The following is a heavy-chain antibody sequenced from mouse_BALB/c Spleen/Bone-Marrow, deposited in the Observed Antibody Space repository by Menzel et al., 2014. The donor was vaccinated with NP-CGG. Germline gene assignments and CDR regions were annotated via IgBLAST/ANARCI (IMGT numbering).Heavy chain of an antibody. CDR2: IDPENGDT. D-gene: IGHD2-1*01. Sequence: VQLQQSGAELVRSGASVKLSCTASGFNIKDYYIHWVKQRPERGLEWIGWIDPENGDTEYAPKFQGKATMTADTSSNTAYLQLSSLTSVDTAVYYCSDGNFYALDYWGQGTSVTVSS. V-gene: IGHV14-4*02. J-gene: IGHJ4*01. CDR1: GFNIKDYY. CDR3: SDGNFYALDY.